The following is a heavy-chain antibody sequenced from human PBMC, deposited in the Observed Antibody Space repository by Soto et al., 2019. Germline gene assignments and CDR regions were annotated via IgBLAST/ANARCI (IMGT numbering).Heavy chain of an antibody. Sequence: XGSLRLSCVASGFTFTSYWMSWVRQAPGKGLEWVANIKGDGSEKKYVDSVKGRFTISRDNAHNSVSLQMNSLRAEDTALYYCGRDEVRNGVGVWGQGTTVTVSS. CDR2: IKGDGSEK. V-gene: IGHV3-7*01. CDR3: GRDEVRNGVGV. J-gene: IGHJ6*02. CDR1: GFTFTSYW.